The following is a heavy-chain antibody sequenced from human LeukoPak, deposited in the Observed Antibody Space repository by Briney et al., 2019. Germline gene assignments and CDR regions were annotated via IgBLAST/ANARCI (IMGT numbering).Heavy chain of an antibody. Sequence: GGSLRLSWAASGFTVSNNYMSWVRQAPGKGLGWVSSFSSVGYHIFYAESLKGRFTISRDNAKNFLYLQMDSLRAEDTAVYYCAKDDYDSSGYYHGEFDYWGQGTLVTVSS. CDR1: GFTVSNNY. D-gene: IGHD3-22*01. CDR2: FSSVGYHI. CDR3: AKDDYDSSGYYHGEFDY. V-gene: IGHV3-21*04. J-gene: IGHJ4*02.